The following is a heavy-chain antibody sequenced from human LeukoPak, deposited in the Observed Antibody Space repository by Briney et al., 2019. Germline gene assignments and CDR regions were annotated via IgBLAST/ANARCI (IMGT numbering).Heavy chain of an antibody. V-gene: IGHV1-2*02. CDR2: INPNSGGT. CDR1: GYTFTGYY. D-gene: IGHD6-6*01. J-gene: IGHJ4*02. Sequence: ASVKVSCKASGYTFTGYYMHWVRQAPGQGLEWTGWINPNSGGTNYAQKFQGRVTMTRDTSISTAYMEVSRLRSDDTAVYYCARGIADEYSSSSEARFDYWGQGTLVTVSS. CDR3: ARGIADEYSSSSEARFDY.